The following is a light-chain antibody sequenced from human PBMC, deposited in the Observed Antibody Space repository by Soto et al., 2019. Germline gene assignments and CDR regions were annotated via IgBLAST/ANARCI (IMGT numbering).Light chain of an antibody. CDR3: HQYNHWLTWT. J-gene: IGKJ1*01. CDR2: SAS. V-gene: IGKV3-15*01. CDR1: QSVSSY. Sequence: IVLTQSPATLSLSPGERATLSCRASQSVSSYLAWYQQKPGQAPRLLIYSASTRATGIPARFSGSGSGTEFTLTISSLQSEDFAVYYCHQYNHWLTWTFAQGTKV.